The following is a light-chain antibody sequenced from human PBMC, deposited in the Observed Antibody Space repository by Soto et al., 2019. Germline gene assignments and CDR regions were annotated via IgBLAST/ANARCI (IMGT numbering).Light chain of an antibody. CDR3: QQYGXSGT. Sequence: EIVLTQSPGTLSLSPGEIATLSCRASQSVSNNYLAWYQQKPGQAPRLLIYGASNRDTGIPERFSGSGSGTDFTLTISRLEPEDFAVYYCQQYGXSGTCGQGTKV. V-gene: IGKV3-20*01. J-gene: IGKJ1*01. CDR2: GAS. CDR1: QSVSNNY.